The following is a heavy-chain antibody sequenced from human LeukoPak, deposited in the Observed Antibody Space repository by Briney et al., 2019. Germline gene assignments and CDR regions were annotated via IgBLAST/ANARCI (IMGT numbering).Heavy chain of an antibody. Sequence: ASVKVSCKASGYTFTSYGISWVRQAPGQGLEWMGWIGAYNGNTNYAQKLQGRVTMTTDTSTSTAYMELRSLRSDDTAVYYCARDLRSSLYYYDSSGYPRYWGQGTLVTVSS. CDR3: ARDLRSSLYYYDSSGYPRY. CDR2: IGAYNGNT. CDR1: GYTFTSYG. D-gene: IGHD3-22*01. V-gene: IGHV1-18*01. J-gene: IGHJ4*02.